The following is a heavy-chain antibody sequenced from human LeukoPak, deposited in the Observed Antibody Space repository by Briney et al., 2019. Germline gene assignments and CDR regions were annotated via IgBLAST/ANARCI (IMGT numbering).Heavy chain of an antibody. CDR3: ARDLLVYSDY. Sequence: GGSLRLSCAAPGFTLSSYWLHSVRQAPGKGLVWVSRISDADGSITDYADSVRGRFTISRDTAKNTLYLEMNSLGAEDTAVYYCARDLLVYSDYWGQGTLGTVSS. D-gene: IGHD2-8*01. CDR2: ISDADGSIT. V-gene: IGHV3-74*01. CDR1: GFTLSSYW. J-gene: IGHJ4*02.